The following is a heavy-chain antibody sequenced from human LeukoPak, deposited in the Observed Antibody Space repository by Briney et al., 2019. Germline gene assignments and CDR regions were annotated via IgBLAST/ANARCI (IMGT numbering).Heavy chain of an antibody. D-gene: IGHD2/OR15-2a*01. CDR3: ARGPSTTYYYYMDV. CDR2: MNPNSGNT. J-gene: IGHJ6*03. V-gene: IGHV1-8*03. Sequence: ASVKVSCKASGYTLTSYDINWVRQATGQGLEWMGWMNPNSGNTGYAQKFQGRVTITRNTSISTAYMELSSLRSEDTAVYYCARGPSTTYYYYMDVWGKGTTVTVSS. CDR1: GYTLTSYD.